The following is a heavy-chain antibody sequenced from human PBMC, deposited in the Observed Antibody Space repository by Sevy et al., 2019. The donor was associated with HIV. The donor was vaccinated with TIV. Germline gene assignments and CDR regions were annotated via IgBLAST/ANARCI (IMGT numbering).Heavy chain of an antibody. CDR2: IYTTDSET. CDR1: GYSFTRNW. D-gene: IGHD2-8*01. CDR3: ARVQGYCTSGVCYGDYYYGMDV. Sequence: GGSLRLSCKASGYSFTRNWIGWVRQMPGKGLELIGVIYTTDSETKYSPSFQGQVIISADKSIRTAYLQWSSLQASDTAIYYCARVQGYCTSGVCYGDYYYGMDVWGQGTSVTVS. J-gene: IGHJ6*02. V-gene: IGHV5-51*01.